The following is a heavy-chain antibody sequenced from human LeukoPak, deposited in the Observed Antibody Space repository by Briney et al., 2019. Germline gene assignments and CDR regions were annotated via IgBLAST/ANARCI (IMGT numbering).Heavy chain of an antibody. Sequence: SETLSLTCAVSGDSISRGHYWGWIRQPPGKGLEWIGSIYHGGITYYNPSLKSRVTISVETSKNQFSLKLRSVTATDTAVYYCARVISGAAAGIDYWGQGTLVTVSS. V-gene: IGHV4-38-2*01. D-gene: IGHD6-13*01. CDR1: GDSISRGHY. CDR2: IYHGGIT. J-gene: IGHJ4*02. CDR3: ARVISGAAAGIDY.